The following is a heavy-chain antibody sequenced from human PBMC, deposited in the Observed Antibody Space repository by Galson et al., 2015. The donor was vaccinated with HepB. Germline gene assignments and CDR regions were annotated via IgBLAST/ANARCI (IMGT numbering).Heavy chain of an antibody. D-gene: IGHD3-22*01. J-gene: IGHJ3*02. CDR3: ARGRYYYDGSGQDAFDI. CDR1: GYTFTGYY. V-gene: IGHV1-2*02. Sequence: SVKVSCKASGYTFTGYYMHWVRQAPGQGLEWMGWINPTSGGTNYAQKFQGRVTMTRDTSISTAYMELSRLRSDDTAVYYCARGRYYYDGSGQDAFDICGQGTMVTVSP. CDR2: INPTSGGT.